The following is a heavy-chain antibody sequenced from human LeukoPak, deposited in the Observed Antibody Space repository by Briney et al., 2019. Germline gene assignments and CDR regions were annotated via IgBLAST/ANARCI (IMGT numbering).Heavy chain of an antibody. D-gene: IGHD3-16*01. CDR1: GGSISSGGYS. CDR3: ARGRGTELDAFDI. Sequence: SETLSLTCAVSGGSISSGGYSWSWIRQPPGKGLEWIGYIYHRGSTYYNPSLKSRVTISVDRSKNQFSLKLSSVTAADTAMYYCARGRGTELDAFDIWGQGTMVTVSS. V-gene: IGHV4-30-2*01. CDR2: IYHRGST. J-gene: IGHJ3*02.